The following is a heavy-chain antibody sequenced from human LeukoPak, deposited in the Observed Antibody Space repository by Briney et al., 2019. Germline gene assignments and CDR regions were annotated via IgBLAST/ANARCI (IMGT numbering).Heavy chain of an antibody. V-gene: IGHV3-30*02. CDR3: AKMYYYDSSAQLYFDY. Sequence: PGGSLRLSCAASGFTFSSYGMHWVRQAPGKGLEWVAFIRYDGSNKYYADSVKGRFTISRDNSKNTLYLQMNSLRAEDTAVYYCAKMYYYDSSAQLYFDYWGQGTLVTVSS. CDR2: IRYDGSNK. D-gene: IGHD3-22*01. J-gene: IGHJ4*02. CDR1: GFTFSSYG.